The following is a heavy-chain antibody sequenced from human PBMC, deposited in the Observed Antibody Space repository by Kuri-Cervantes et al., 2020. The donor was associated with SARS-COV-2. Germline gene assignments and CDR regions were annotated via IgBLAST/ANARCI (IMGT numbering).Heavy chain of an antibody. CDR2: ISYDGSNK. CDR1: GFTFRSYA. CDR3: AREEVLAVAGTGGFDY. J-gene: IGHJ4*02. V-gene: IGHV3-30-3*01. D-gene: IGHD6-19*01. Sequence: GESLKTSCAASGFTFRSYAMHWVRQAPGKGLEWVAVISYDGSNKYYADSVKGRFTISRDNSKNTLYLQMNSLRAEDTAVYYCAREEVLAVAGTGGFDYWGQGTLVTVSS.